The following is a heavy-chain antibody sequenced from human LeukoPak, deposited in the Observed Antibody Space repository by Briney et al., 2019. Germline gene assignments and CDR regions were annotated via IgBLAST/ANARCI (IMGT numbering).Heavy chain of an antibody. CDR2: IGIAGDT. V-gene: IGHV3-13*01. J-gene: IGHJ6*02. Sequence: SGGSLRLSCAASGVTFSSYDMHWVRQTTGKGLEWVSSIGIAGDTYYPGSVKGRFTISRENAKNSLHLQMNSLRAGDTAVYYCARAPPYSSASWGYYGMDVWGQGTTVTVSS. D-gene: IGHD6-6*01. CDR3: ARAPPYSSASWGYYGMDV. CDR1: GVTFSSYD.